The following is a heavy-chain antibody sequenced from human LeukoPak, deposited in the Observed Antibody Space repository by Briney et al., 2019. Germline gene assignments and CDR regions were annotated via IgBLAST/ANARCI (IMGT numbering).Heavy chain of an antibody. CDR1: GYSFTNYY. CDR2: IRSSGGST. V-gene: IGHV1-46*01. J-gene: IGHJ4*02. D-gene: IGHD3-16*01. Sequence: ASVKVSCKASGYSFTNYYIHWVRQASGQGLEWMGVIRSSGGSTTYAQKFQGRVTMTRDTSTSTVYMELSSLRSEDTAVYYCARDGGSHDFDYWGQGTLVTVSS. CDR3: ARDGGSHDFDY.